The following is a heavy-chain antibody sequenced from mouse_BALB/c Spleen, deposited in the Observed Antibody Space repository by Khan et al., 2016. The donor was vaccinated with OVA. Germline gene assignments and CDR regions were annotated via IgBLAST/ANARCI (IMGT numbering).Heavy chain of an antibody. CDR2: ISTYYGDT. CDR3: VRGSGEYRVAY. V-gene: IGHV1S137*01. Sequence: VQLVESGAELVRPGVSVKISCKGSGYTFTDYVMHWVKQSPAKSLEWFGVISTYYGDTTHTQTFKGKATMTGDKSSSTAYMKFARLTSEDAAIYYCVRGSGEYRVAYWGQGTLVTVSA. CDR1: GYTFTDYV. D-gene: IGHD2-14*01. J-gene: IGHJ3*01.